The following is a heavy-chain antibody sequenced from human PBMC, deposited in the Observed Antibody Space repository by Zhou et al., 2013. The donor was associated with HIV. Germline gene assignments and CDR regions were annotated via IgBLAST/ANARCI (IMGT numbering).Heavy chain of an antibody. J-gene: IGHJ4*02. Sequence: EVQLVESGGGLVKPGGSLRLSCAASGFSFSSAWMNRVRQAPGKGLEWVGRIKNKFDDGRTDYATPVKGRFTISRDDSKNTLYLQMNSLKTEDTAIYYCTTGVVDADHDGYWGQGTLVTVSS. CDR3: TTGVVDADHDGY. CDR2: IKNKFDDGRT. D-gene: IGHD2-8*02. V-gene: IGHV3-15*01. CDR1: GFSFSSAW.